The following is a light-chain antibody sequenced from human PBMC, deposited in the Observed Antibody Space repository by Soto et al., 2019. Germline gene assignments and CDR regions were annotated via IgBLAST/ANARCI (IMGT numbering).Light chain of an antibody. J-gene: IGLJ2*01. CDR2: LND. CDR3: GAWDDSLSGPV. Sequence: SVLTQPPSASGTPGQRVTISCSGSSSTIGSNYVYWYQQLPGAAPKLLIYLNDQRPSGVPDRFSGSKSGTSASLAISGLRSEDEAEYFCGAWDDSLSGPVFGAGTKLTVL. CDR1: SSTIGSNY. V-gene: IGLV1-47*02.